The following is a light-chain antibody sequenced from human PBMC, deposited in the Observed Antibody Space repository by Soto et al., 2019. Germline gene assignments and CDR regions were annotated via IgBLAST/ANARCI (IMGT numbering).Light chain of an antibody. Sequence: QSALTQPASVSGSPGQSITISCTGTSSDVGAYNYVSWCQHHPGKAPKLIIYDVNNRPSGVSNRFSGSKSGNTASLTISGLQADDEAYYYCTSYTTSSTGVFGGVTKVTVL. J-gene: IGLJ3*02. CDR3: TSYTTSSTGV. CDR2: DVN. V-gene: IGLV2-14*03. CDR1: SSDVGAYNY.